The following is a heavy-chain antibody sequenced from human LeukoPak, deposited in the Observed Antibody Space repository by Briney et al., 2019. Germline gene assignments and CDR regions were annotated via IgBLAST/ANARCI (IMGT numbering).Heavy chain of an antibody. J-gene: IGHJ3*02. CDR1: GGTFSSYA. CDR3: AKDRSFEPAAIRDAFDI. CDR2: IIPIFGTA. D-gene: IGHD2-2*02. V-gene: IGHV1-69*13. Sequence: ASVKVSCKASGGTFSSYAISWVRQAPGQGLEWMGGIIPIFGTANYARKFQGRVTITADESTSTAYMELSSLRSEDTAVYYCAKDRSFEPAAIRDAFDIWGQGTMVTVSS.